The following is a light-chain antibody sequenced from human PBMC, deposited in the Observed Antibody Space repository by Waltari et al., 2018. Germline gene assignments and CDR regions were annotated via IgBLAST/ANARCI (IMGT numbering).Light chain of an antibody. J-gene: IGLJ2*01. Sequence: SVLTQPPSASGSPGQSVTISCTGSISDVGGYNYVSWYQQYPGKAPKLMIYDVNKRPSGVPDRFSGSKSGNTASLTVAGLQTDDEADYYCSSYGGSDNLVFGGGTKLTVL. CDR1: ISDVGGYNY. CDR3: SSYGGSDNLV. V-gene: IGLV2-8*01. CDR2: DVN.